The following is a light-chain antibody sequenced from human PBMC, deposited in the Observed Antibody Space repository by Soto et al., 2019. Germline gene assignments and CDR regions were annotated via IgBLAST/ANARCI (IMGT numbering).Light chain of an antibody. CDR2: AAS. CDR3: QQVKTYPRT. Sequence: DIQLTQSPSFLSASVGDRVTITCRASQDISSHLAWYQQKPGQAPKLLIYAASTLHSGVPSGFGGSGSGTEFTLTITSLQPEDFATYYCQQVKTYPRTFGGGTKVEIK. CDR1: QDISSH. J-gene: IGKJ4*01. V-gene: IGKV1-9*01.